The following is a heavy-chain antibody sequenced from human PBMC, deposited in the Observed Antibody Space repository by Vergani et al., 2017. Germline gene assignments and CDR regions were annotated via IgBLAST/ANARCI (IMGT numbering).Heavy chain of an antibody. CDR1: GFTFSSYA. Sequence: EVQLVESGGGLVQPGGSLRLSCAASGFTFSSYAMSWVRQAPGKGLEWVSAISGSGGSTYYADSVKGRFTISRDNSKNTLSLQLNSLRPEDTAVYYCARGVGTPWGAFDIWGQGTMVTVSS. D-gene: IGHD1-26*01. V-gene: IGHV3-23*04. CDR3: ARGVGTPWGAFDI. CDR2: ISGSGGST. J-gene: IGHJ3*02.